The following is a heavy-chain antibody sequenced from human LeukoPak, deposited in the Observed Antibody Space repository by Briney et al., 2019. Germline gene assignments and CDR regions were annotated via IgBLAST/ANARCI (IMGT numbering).Heavy chain of an antibody. CDR1: GFTFSSYW. CDR2: INSDGSST. J-gene: IGHJ4*02. D-gene: IGHD2-2*01. V-gene: IGHV3-74*01. CDR3: ARIPYCSSTNCYPSDY. Sequence: HTGGSLRLSCAASGFTFSSYWMHWVRQAPGKGLVWVSRINSDGSSTSYADSVKGRFTISGDNAKNTLYLQMNSLRAEDTAVYYCARIPYCSSTNCYPSDYWGQGTLVTVSS.